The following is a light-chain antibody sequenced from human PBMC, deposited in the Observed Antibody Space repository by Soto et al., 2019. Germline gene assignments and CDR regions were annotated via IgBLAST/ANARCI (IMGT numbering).Light chain of an antibody. CDR2: EVN. CDR3: SSYAGSNTFL. Sequence: QSALTQPPSASWSPGQSVTRSCTGTSRDVGDYNYVSWYQQHPGKAPKLIIYEVNKRPSGVPDRFSGSKSGNTASLTVSGLQAEDEADYYCSSYAGSNTFLFGGGTKLTVL. J-gene: IGLJ3*02. V-gene: IGLV2-8*01. CDR1: SRDVGDYNY.